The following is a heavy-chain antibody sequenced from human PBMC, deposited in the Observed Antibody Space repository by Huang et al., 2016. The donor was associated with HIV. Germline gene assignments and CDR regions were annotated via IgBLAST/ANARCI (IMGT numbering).Heavy chain of an antibody. Sequence: QVQLVESGGGVVQPGRSLRLSCAASGFTFSNFGIHWVRQVPGKGLACGALISYDGSNKYDVDSVKGRFTISRENAKNTVQLQMNSLEAEDTAVLFCAKSPYDSSGNVHYEYFQHWGQGTLVTVSS. V-gene: IGHV3-30*18. D-gene: IGHD3-22*01. CDR1: GFTFSNFG. CDR3: AKSPYDSSGNVHYEYFQH. J-gene: IGHJ1*01. CDR2: ISYDGSNK.